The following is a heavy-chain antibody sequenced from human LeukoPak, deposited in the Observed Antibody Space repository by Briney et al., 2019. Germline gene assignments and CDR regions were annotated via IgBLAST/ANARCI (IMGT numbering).Heavy chain of an antibody. D-gene: IGHD6-19*01. J-gene: IGHJ4*02. Sequence: GGSLRLSCAASGFTFSSYAITWVRQAPGKGLEWVSAVSSNGAKTYYADSVKGRFTISRDNSKNMLYLQMNSLSAEDTAVYYCARGPGYSSGWYVLSVDYWGQGTLVTVSS. V-gene: IGHV3-23*01. CDR2: VSSNGAKT. CDR3: ARGPGYSSGWYVLSVDY. CDR1: GFTFSSYA.